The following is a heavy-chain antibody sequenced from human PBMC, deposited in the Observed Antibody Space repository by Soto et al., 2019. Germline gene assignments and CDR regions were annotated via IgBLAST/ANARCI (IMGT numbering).Heavy chain of an antibody. CDR1: GGSIRSSSYY. CDR3: AAFWSGYSMKNWFDP. CDR2: IYYSGST. J-gene: IGHJ5*02. V-gene: IGHV4-39*01. D-gene: IGHD3-3*01. Sequence: SETLSLTCTVSGGSIRSSSYYWGWIRQPPGKGLEWIGSIYYSGSTYYNQSLKSRVTISVDTSKNQFSLKLISVTAADTAVYYCAAFWSGYSMKNWFDPWGQGTLVTVSS.